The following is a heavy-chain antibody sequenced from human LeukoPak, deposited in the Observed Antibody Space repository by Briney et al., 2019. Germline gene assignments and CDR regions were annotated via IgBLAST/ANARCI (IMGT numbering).Heavy chain of an antibody. CDR3: ARGLSRLPSGGY. CDR2: INHSGSA. Sequence: SETLSLTCAVYGGSFSGYYWNWIRQPPGKGPEWIGQINHSGSANYNPSLRSRVAISVDTSKNQSSLRLSSVTAADTAVYYCARGLSRLPSGGYWGQGTLVTVSS. V-gene: IGHV4-34*01. D-gene: IGHD2-15*01. CDR1: GGSFSGYY. J-gene: IGHJ4*02.